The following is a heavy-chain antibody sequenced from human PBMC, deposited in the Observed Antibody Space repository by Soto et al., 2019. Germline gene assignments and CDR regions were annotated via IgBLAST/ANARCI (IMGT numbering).Heavy chain of an antibody. CDR1: GFTFSGYG. Sequence: EVQLLESGGGLVQPGGSLRLSCTASGFTFSGYGMNWVRQAPGKGLEWVSSIGGTSGSALYADSVKGRFTISRDNSKNTVDLQLNTLRVKATAVYSCAKDAPSGAAFDVWGQGKMVTVSS. J-gene: IGHJ3*01. V-gene: IGHV3-23*01. CDR3: AKDAPSGAAFDV. CDR2: IGGTSGSA. D-gene: IGHD3-10*01.